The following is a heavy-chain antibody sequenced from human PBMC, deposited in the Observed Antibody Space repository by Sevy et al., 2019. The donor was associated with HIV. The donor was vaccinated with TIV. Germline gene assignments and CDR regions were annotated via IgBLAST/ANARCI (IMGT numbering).Heavy chain of an antibody. Sequence: GGSLRLSCAASGFTVSSKYMNWVRQAPGKGLEWVSVIYSDGSTYYADSVRGGFTISRDNSKNTLYLQMNGLRAEDTAVYYCAGDGGVIGGFDIWGQGTMVTVSS. V-gene: IGHV3-66*01. J-gene: IGHJ3*02. CDR2: IYSDGST. CDR1: GFTVSSKY. CDR3: AGDGGVIGGFDI. D-gene: IGHD2-21*01.